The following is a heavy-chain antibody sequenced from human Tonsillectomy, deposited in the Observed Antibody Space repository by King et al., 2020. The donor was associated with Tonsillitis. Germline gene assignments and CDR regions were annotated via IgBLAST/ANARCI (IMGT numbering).Heavy chain of an antibody. CDR3: ARGQHTARPRSFYYYYMDV. CDR1: GGSFSGYY. Sequence: VQLQQWGAGLLKPSETLSLTCAVYGGSFSGYYWSWIRQTPGKGLEWIGEINHSGSTNYNPSLKSRATISVDTAKNQFSLKLRSVTAADTAAFYCARGQHTARPRSFYYYYMDVWGKGTTVTVSS. D-gene: IGHD6-6*01. CDR2: INHSGST. J-gene: IGHJ6*03. V-gene: IGHV4-34*01.